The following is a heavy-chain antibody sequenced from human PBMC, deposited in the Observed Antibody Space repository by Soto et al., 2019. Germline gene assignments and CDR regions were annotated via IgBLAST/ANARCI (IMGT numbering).Heavy chain of an antibody. J-gene: IGHJ4*02. CDR2: LYYSGST. CDR1: GGSLSTYY. Sequence: QVQLQESGPGLVKPSETLSLTCSVSGGSLSTYYWSWIRQPPGKGLEWIGFLYYSGSTKYNPSLKSRLTMSVDSSKNNFSLKLSSVTAADTAVYYCARHSCTNCPFDYWGQGALLTVSS. CDR3: ARHSCTNCPFDY. D-gene: IGHD2-2*01. V-gene: IGHV4-59*08.